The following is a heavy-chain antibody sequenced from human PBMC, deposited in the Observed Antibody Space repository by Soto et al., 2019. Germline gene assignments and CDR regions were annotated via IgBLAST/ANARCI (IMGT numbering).Heavy chain of an antibody. CDR2: IYFDGITT. Sequence: GGSLRLSFTAPGFTFKNPWVHWVRQAPGKGLVWVSRIYFDGITTNYADSVKGRLTVSRDNAKNTVYLHVNTLRDEDTAVYYCARGGAMGVDYWGQGTLVTVSS. J-gene: IGHJ4*02. D-gene: IGHD1-26*01. CDR1: GFTFKNPW. V-gene: IGHV3-74*01. CDR3: ARGGAMGVDY.